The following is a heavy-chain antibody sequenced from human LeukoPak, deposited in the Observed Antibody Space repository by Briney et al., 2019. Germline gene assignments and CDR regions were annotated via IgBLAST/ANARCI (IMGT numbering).Heavy chain of an antibody. CDR3: AREQGIAAPLDAFDI. Sequence: ASVKVSCKASGGTFSSYAISWVRQAPGQGLEWMGGIIPIFGTANYAQKFQGRVTITTDESTSTAYMELSSLRSEDTAVYYCAREQGIAAPLDAFDIWGQGTMVTVSS. D-gene: IGHD6-13*01. CDR1: GGTFSSYA. J-gene: IGHJ3*02. V-gene: IGHV1-69*05. CDR2: IIPIFGTA.